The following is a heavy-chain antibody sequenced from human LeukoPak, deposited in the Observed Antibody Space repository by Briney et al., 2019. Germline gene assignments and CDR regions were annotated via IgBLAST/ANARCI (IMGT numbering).Heavy chain of an antibody. CDR3: ERVMVRGVIDY. CDR2: ISSNGGST. CDR1: GFTFSSYA. Sequence: GGSLRLSCAACGFTFSSYAMHWVRDAPGKGLEYVSAISSNGGSTYYANSVKGSVTISRDNSKNTLFLQMGSLRAEDMAVYYCERVMVRGVIDYWGQGTLVTVSS. D-gene: IGHD3-10*01. V-gene: IGHV3-64*01. J-gene: IGHJ4*02.